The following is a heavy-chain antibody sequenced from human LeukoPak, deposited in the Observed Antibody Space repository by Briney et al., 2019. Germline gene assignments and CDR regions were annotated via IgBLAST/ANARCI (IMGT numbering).Heavy chain of an antibody. CDR2: IIGSGGNT. Sequence: GGSLRLSCAASGFTFYTYAMTWVRQAPGKGLEWVSTIIGSGGNTFYADSVKGRFTISRDNSKNTLSLQLTSLRAEDTGIYFCARDGGHPLTSYYRAYWGQGTLATVSS. V-gene: IGHV3-23*01. J-gene: IGHJ4*02. CDR3: ARDGGHPLTSYYRAY. CDR1: GFTFYTYA. D-gene: IGHD4-11*01.